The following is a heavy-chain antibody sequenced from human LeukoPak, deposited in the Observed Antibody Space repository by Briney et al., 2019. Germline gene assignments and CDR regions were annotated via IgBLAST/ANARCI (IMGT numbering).Heavy chain of an antibody. Sequence: GGSLRLSCAVSGITLSNYGMSLVRQAPGKGPEWVAGISDSGGRTNYADSVKARFTISRDNPKNTLYLQMNSLRTEDTAVYFCAKRGVVIRVILVGFHKEAYYFDSWGQGALVTVSS. V-gene: IGHV3-23*01. CDR1: GITLSNYG. CDR3: AKRGVVIRVILVGFHKEAYYFDS. CDR2: ISDSGGRT. D-gene: IGHD3-22*01. J-gene: IGHJ4*02.